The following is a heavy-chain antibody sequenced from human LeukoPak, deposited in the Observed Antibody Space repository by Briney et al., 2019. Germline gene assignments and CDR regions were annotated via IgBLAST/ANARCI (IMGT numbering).Heavy chain of an antibody. Sequence: PGGSLRLSCAASGFTFSNYAITWVRQAPGRGLEWVSSISVSGFTTYYADSVKGRFTISRDNSKNTLSLQLNSLRAEDTAVYYCARLPYSWGLDSWGQGTLVTVSS. D-gene: IGHD1-26*01. CDR2: ISVSGFTT. J-gene: IGHJ4*02. CDR1: GFTFSNYA. V-gene: IGHV3-23*01. CDR3: ARLPYSWGLDS.